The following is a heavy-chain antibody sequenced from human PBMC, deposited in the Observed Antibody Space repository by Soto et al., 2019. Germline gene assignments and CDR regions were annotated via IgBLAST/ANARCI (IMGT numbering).Heavy chain of an antibody. D-gene: IGHD5-12*01. CDR3: ARGGSYVDY. CDR1: GFTFSSFA. CDR2: VSVSGSDT. Sequence: GGSLRLSCAASGFTFSSFAMTWVRQAPGKGLEWVSSVSVSGSDTHHADSVKGRFTISRDNSKNTIYLQMNSLRVEDTAVYYCARGGSYVDYWGQGTLVTAPQ. J-gene: IGHJ4*02. V-gene: IGHV3-23*01.